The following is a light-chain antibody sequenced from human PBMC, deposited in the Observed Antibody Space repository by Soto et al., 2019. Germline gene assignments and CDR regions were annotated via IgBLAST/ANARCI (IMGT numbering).Light chain of an antibody. V-gene: IGLV2-8*01. CDR2: EVN. Sequence: QSALTQPPSASGSPGQSVTISCTGTSSDIGGYNFVSWYQQYPGKAPKVIIYEVNRRPSGVPDRFSGSKSGNTASLTGSGRQSEDEADYYCSSCAGSNNYVFGTGTKLTVL. CDR1: SSDIGGYNF. CDR3: SSCAGSNNYV. J-gene: IGLJ1*01.